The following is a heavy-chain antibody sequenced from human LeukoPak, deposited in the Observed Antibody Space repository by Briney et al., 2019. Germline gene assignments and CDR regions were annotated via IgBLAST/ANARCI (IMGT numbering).Heavy chain of an antibody. CDR2: AYYSGST. CDR1: GGSISSYY. CDR3: ASRSGRNYYGMDV. J-gene: IGHJ6*02. D-gene: IGHD3-10*01. Sequence: PSETLSLTCTVSGGSISSYYWNWIRQPPGKALEWLGYAYYSGSTNYNPSLKTRLTISVDTSKAQFSLTLSSVTAADTAIYYCASRSGRNYYGMDVWGQGTTVTVSS. V-gene: IGHV4-59*01.